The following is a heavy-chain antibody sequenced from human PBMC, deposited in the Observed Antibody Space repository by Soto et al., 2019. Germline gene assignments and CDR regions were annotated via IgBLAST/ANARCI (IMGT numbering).Heavy chain of an antibody. CDR3: ATIRAPYYDILTGYRSASTY. Sequence: QVQLVQSGAEVKKPGSSVEVSCKASGGTFSSYAISWVRQAPGQGLEWMGGIIPIFGTANYAQKFQGRVTITADESTSTAYMELSSLRSEDTAVYYCATIRAPYYDILTGYRSASTYWGQGTLVTVSS. V-gene: IGHV1-69*12. CDR1: GGTFSSYA. D-gene: IGHD3-9*01. CDR2: IIPIFGTA. J-gene: IGHJ4*02.